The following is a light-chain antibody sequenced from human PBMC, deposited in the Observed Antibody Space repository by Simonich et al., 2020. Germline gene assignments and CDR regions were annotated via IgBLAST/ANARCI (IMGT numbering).Light chain of an antibody. CDR2: CAS. CDR1: QSVLYSSNNKNY. Sequence: DIVMTQSPDSLAVSLGERATINCKSSQSVLYSSNNKNYLACYQQKTGQPPKLLIYCASTREYGGPYRCSGSGSGTYFTLTSSSLQAEDVAVYYCQQYYSTPPTFGQGTKVESK. CDR3: QQYYSTPPT. J-gene: IGKJ1*01. V-gene: IGKV4-1*01.